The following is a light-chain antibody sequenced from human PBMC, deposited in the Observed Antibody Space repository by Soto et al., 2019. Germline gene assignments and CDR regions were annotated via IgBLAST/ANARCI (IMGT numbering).Light chain of an antibody. V-gene: IGKV1-39*01. J-gene: IGKJ1*01. CDR2: TSS. Sequence: IQLTQSPSSLSASVGDRVTITCRASQSISTSLTRYQQKPGKAPNLLIFTSSNLESGVPSRFSGSGSGTDFTLTISSLQPEDFATYFCQQGYSRPRTFGQGTKVDIK. CDR3: QQGYSRPRT. CDR1: QSISTS.